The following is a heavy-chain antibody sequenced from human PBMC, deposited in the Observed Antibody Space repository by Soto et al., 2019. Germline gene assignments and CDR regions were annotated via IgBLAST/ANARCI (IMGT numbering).Heavy chain of an antibody. D-gene: IGHD5-12*01. CDR1: GYTFTSYG. J-gene: IGHJ6*02. Sequence: GASVKVACKASGYTFTSYGISWVRQAPGQGLEWMGWISAYNGNTNYAQKLQGRVTMTTDTSTSTAYMELRSLRSDDTAVYYCARRAGIVATMGNYYYGMDVWGQGTTVTVSS. CDR2: ISAYNGNT. V-gene: IGHV1-18*01. CDR3: ARRAGIVATMGNYYYGMDV.